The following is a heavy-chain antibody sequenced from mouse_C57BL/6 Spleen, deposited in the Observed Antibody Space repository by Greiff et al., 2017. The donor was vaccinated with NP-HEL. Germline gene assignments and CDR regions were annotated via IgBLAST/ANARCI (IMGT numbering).Heavy chain of an antibody. V-gene: IGHV14-1*01. CDR3: TTTIVANFDY. J-gene: IGHJ2*01. Sequence: VQLQQSGAELVRPGASVKLSCTASGFNIKDYYMHWVKQRPEQGLEWIGRIDPEDGDTEYAPKFQGKATMTADTSSNPAYLQLSSLTSEDTAVYYCTTTIVANFDYWGQGTTLTVSS. D-gene: IGHD1-1*01. CDR2: IDPEDGDT. CDR1: GFNIKDYY.